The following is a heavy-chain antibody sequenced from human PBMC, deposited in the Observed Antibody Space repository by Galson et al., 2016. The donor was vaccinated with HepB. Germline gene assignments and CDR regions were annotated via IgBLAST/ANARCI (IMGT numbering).Heavy chain of an antibody. V-gene: IGHV1-69*13. CDR2: IILVFGKE. CDR1: GGTFSSYA. CDR3: AREGHSSTSGPDAFDI. D-gene: IGHD6-13*01. J-gene: IGHJ3*02. Sequence: SVKVSCKASGGTFSSYAISWVRQAPGQGLEWMGGIILVFGKETFAQKFQDRVTITADESTSTAYMELSTLRSEDTAVYYCAREGHSSTSGPDAFDIWGQGTMVTVSS.